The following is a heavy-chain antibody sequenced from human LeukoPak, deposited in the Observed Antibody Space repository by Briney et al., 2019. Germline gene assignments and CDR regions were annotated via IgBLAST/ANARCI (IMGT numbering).Heavy chain of an antibody. CDR3: ARKFSGFSYYFGMDV. Sequence: GGSLRLSCAASGFTFNSYGMNWVRQAPGKGLEWVAVIWYDGSNKYYADSVKGRFTISRDNPKNTLYLQMNSLRAEDTAVYYCARKFSGFSYYFGMDVWGQGTTVTVSS. D-gene: IGHD3-22*01. CDR1: GFTFNSYG. V-gene: IGHV3-33*01. J-gene: IGHJ6*02. CDR2: IWYDGSNK.